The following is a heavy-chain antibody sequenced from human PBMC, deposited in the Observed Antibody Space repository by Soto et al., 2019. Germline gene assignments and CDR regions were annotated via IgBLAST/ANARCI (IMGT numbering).Heavy chain of an antibody. V-gene: IGHV3-48*03. D-gene: IGHD5-12*01. CDR3: AREETHIVAVGYFDY. CDR1: GFTFSSYE. J-gene: IGHJ4*02. Sequence: PGGSLRLSCAASGFTFSSYEMNWVRQAPGKWLEWVSYISSSGSTIYYADSVKGRFTISRDNAKNSLYLQMNSLRAEDTAVYYCAREETHIVAVGYFDYWGQGXLVTVYS. CDR2: ISSSGSTI.